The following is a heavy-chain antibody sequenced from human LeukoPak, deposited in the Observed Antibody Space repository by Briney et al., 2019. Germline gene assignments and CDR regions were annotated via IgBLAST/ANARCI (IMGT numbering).Heavy chain of an antibody. J-gene: IGHJ6*02. D-gene: IGHD5-12*01. V-gene: IGHV3-21*01. CDR1: GFTFSSYS. CDR3: ASAGATMDGMDV. Sequence: GSLRLSCAASGFTFSSYSMNWVRQAPGKGLEWVSSISSSSSYIYYADSVKGRFTISRDNAKNSLYLQMNSLRAEDTAVYYCASAGATMDGMDVWGQGTTVTVSS. CDR2: ISSSSSYI.